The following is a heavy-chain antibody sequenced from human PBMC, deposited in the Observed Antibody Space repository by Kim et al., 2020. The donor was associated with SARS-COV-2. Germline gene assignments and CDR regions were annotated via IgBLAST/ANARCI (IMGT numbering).Heavy chain of an antibody. Sequence: GGSLRLSCAASGFTFSSYAMSWVRQAPGKGLEWVSAISGSGGSTYYADSVKGRFTISRDNSKNTLYLQMNSLRAEDTAVYYCAKDLMLQATYYDFWSGYYVALDPWGQGTLVTVSS. CDR3: AKDLMLQATYYDFWSGYYVALDP. CDR2: ISGSGGST. V-gene: IGHV3-23*01. CDR1: GFTFSSYA. D-gene: IGHD3-3*01. J-gene: IGHJ5*01.